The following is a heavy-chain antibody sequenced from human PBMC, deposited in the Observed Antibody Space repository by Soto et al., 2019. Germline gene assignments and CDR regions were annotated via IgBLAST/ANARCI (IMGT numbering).Heavy chain of an antibody. CDR3: AKGVYCSGGTCALDC. D-gene: IGHD2-15*01. V-gene: IGHV3-23*01. CDR2: IRGSGGNT. J-gene: IGHJ4*02. CDR1: GFTFSNYA. Sequence: EVQLLESGGGLEQPGGSLRLSCAASGFTFSNYAMHWVRQAPGKGLKCVSTIRGSGGNTYYAVSVKGRFTISRDNSENTVFRQMGSVVAEDTAVYYCAKGVYCSGGTCALDCWGQGTLVTVSS.